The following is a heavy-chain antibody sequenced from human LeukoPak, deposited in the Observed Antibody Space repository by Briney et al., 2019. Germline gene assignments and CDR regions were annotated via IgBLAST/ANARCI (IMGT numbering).Heavy chain of an antibody. CDR3: ARGRPHGNDY. CDR1: GFTFSSYW. CDR2: IASDGSST. D-gene: IGHD4-23*01. J-gene: IGHJ4*02. Sequence: GGSLRLSCAASGFTFSSYWMNWVRQAPGRGLVWVSRIASDGSSTTYADSVKGRFSISRDNAMNTLYLQMNSLRVEDTAVYYCARGRPHGNDYWGQGTLVTVSS. V-gene: IGHV3-74*01.